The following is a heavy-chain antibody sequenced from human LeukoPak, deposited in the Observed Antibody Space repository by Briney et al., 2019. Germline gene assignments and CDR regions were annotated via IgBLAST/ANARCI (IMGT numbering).Heavy chain of an antibody. Sequence: SETLSLTCTVSGDSINSNNYYWGWVRQPPGKGLEWIGSISFTGSTYYNPSLKSRGTLSVDTSKNHFSLKLSSATAAGTAVYYCARHTYGSGTYYNAWGQGTLVTVSS. CDR2: ISFTGST. D-gene: IGHD3-10*01. CDR1: GDSINSNNYY. CDR3: ARHTYGSGTYYNA. J-gene: IGHJ5*02. V-gene: IGHV4-39*01.